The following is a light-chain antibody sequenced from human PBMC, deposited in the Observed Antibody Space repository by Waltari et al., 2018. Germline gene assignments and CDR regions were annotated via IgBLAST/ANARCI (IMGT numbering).Light chain of an antibody. CDR2: GAS. CDR3: QQYDSWPPGIT. J-gene: IGKJ4*01. V-gene: IGKV3-15*01. Sequence: EIVMTQSPAPLSVSRGERAPLSCRASQSVRSNLAWYQQKPGQAPRLLMYGASTRSTGVPARFSGSGSRTEVTLTISSLQSEDFAVYYCQQYDSWPPGITFGGGTKVEIK. CDR1: QSVRSN.